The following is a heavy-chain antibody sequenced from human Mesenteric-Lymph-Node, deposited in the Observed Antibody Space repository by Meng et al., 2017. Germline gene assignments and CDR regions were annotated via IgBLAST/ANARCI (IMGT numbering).Heavy chain of an antibody. CDR3: ARGDYRTYYFDY. CDR1: GFSFSDYY. D-gene: IGHD4-11*01. CDR2: ISSSGSTI. V-gene: IGHV3-11*04. Sequence: RLVESGGGVVQPGRALRLSCAASGFSFSDYYMSWIRQAPGKGLEWVSYISSSGSTIYYADSVKGRFTISRDNAKNTLYLQMNSLRAEDTAVYYCARGDYRTYYFDYWGQGTLVTVSS. J-gene: IGHJ4*02.